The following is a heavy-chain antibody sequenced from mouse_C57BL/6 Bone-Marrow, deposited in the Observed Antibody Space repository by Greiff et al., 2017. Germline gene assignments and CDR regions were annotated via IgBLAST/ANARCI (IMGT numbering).Heavy chain of an antibody. J-gene: IGHJ4*01. D-gene: IGHD2-3*01. V-gene: IGHV1-54*01. CDR3: ARTRDYDVYYYAMDD. Sequence: QVQLQQSGAELVRPGTSVKVSCKASGYAFTNYLIEWVKQRPGQGLEWIGVINPGSGGTNYNEKFKGKATLTADTSSSTAYMQLSSLTSEDSAVYFGARTRDYDVYYYAMDDWGQGTSVTVSS. CDR2: INPGSGGT. CDR1: GYAFTNYL.